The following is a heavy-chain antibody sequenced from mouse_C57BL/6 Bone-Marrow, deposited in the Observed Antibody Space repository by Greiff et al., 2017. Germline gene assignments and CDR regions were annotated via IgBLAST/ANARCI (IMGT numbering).Heavy chain of an antibody. Sequence: QVQLQQPGAELVMPGASVKLSCKASGYTFTSYWMHWVKQRPGQGLEWIGEIDPSDSYTNYNQKFKGKSTLTVDKSSSTAYMQLSSLTSEDSAVYYYASENYSDGSAWFAYWGQGTPVTVSA. CDR2: IDPSDSYT. CDR1: GYTFTSYW. CDR3: ASENYSDGSAWFAY. D-gene: IGHD1-1*01. J-gene: IGHJ3*01. V-gene: IGHV1-69*01.